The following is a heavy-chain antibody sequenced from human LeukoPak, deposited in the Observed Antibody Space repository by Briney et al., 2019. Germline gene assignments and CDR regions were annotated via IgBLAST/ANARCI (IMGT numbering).Heavy chain of an antibody. CDR2: INPNSGGT. Sequence: ASVTVSRTASGYSFTGYYLHWVRQAPGPGIEWVGWINPNSGGTNYAQKFQARVTMTRDTSNSTAYMELSSLRSADTAVYYCARGSKQRYYYYGMDVWGQGTTVTVSS. J-gene: IGHJ6*02. CDR3: ARGSKQRYYYYGMDV. V-gene: IGHV1-2*02. D-gene: IGHD6-25*01. CDR1: GYSFTGYY.